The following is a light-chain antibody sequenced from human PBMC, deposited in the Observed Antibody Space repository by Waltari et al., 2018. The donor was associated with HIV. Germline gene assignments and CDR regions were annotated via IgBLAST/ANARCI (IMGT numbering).Light chain of an antibody. J-gene: IGKJ1*01. CDR2: AAS. Sequence: DIQMTQSPSSLSASVGDRVPITCRASQSISSYLNWYQQKPGKAPKLRIYAASSLQSGVPSRFSGSVAETDFSLSISRLQPEDVATYYYQQSFSTPPTLGQKTKVEIK. V-gene: IGKV1-39*01. CDR1: QSISSY. CDR3: QQSFSTPPT.